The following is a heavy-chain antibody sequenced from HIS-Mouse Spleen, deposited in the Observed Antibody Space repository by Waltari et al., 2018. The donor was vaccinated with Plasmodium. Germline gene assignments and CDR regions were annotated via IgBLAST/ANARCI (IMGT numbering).Heavy chain of an antibody. CDR2: KKQDGSDK. CDR1: GFTFSGYW. J-gene: IGHJ2*01. V-gene: IGHV3-7*01. CDR3: ASSWYWYFDL. Sequence: EVQLVESGGGLVQPGGSLRLSCAASGFTFSGYWMGWVRQAPGKGRRWVAKKKQDGSDKYYVDSVKGRFTSSRDNAKNSLYLQMNSLRAEDTAVYYCASSWYWYFDLWGRGTLVTVSS. D-gene: IGHD6-13*01.